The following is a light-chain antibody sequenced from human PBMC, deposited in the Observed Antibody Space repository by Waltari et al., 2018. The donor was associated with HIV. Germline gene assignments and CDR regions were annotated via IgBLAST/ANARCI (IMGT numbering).Light chain of an antibody. J-gene: IGLJ3*02. CDR3: CSYAGSSPLWV. V-gene: IGLV2-23*02. CDR2: EVS. CDR1: SSDVGNYNL. Sequence: QSALTQPASVSGSPGQSITISCTGTSSDVGNYNLVSWYQQHPGKVPKLIIFEVSERPSGVSDRFSGSKSVNTASLTISGLQAEDEADYYCCSYAGSSPLWVFGGVTKLTVL.